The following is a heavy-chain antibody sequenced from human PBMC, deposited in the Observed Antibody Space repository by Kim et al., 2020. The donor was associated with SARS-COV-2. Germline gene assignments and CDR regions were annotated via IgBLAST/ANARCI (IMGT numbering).Heavy chain of an antibody. V-gene: IGHV1-18*01. Sequence: ASVKVSCKASGYTFTSYGISWVRQAPGQGLEWMGWISAYNGNTNYAQKLQGRVTMTTDTSTSTAYMELRSLRSDDTAVYYCARGDGYYDSSGYHHYWGQGTLVTVSS. D-gene: IGHD3-22*01. CDR2: ISAYNGNT. CDR1: GYTFTSYG. CDR3: ARGDGYYDSSGYHHY. J-gene: IGHJ4*02.